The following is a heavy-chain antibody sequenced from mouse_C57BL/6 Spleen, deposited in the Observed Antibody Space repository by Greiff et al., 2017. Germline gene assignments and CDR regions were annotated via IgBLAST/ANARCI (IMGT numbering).Heavy chain of an antibody. V-gene: IGHV1-82*01. CDR3: ASSPIYYGKGFAY. Sequence: QVQLQQSGPELVKPGASVKISCKASGYAFSSSWMNWVKQRPGQGLEWIGRIYPGDGDTNYNGKFKGKATLTADKSSSTAYMQLSSLTSEDSAVYFCASSPIYYGKGFAYWGQGTLVTVSA. J-gene: IGHJ3*01. CDR2: IYPGDGDT. CDR1: GYAFSSSW. D-gene: IGHD2-1*01.